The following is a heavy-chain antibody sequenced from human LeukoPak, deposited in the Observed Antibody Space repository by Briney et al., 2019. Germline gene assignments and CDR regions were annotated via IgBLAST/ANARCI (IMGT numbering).Heavy chain of an antibody. J-gene: IGHJ4*02. D-gene: IGHD6-19*01. Sequence: ASVKVSCKVSGCTFTGYYMHWMRQAPGQGLEWMGGINPNSGGTNYAEKFQGSGTLTSDTSISTAYMDLSRLISDDTAVYYCASVYSTGWYFDYWGQGTLVTVSS. CDR1: GCTFTGYY. V-gene: IGHV1-2*02. CDR2: INPNSGGT. CDR3: ASVYSTGWYFDY.